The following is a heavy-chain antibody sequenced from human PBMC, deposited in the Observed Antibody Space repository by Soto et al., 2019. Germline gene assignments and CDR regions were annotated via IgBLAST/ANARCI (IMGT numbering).Heavy chain of an antibody. Sequence: QVQLVESGGGVVQPGRSLRLSCAASGFTFSSYGMHWVRQAPGKGLEWVAVISYDGSNKYYADSVKGRFTISRDNSKNTLYVKMNSLRAEDTAVYYCEKVRGRMTTVPAFAYWGQGSLVTVSS. J-gene: IGHJ4*02. CDR1: GFTFSSYG. CDR3: EKVRGRMTTVPAFAY. D-gene: IGHD4-17*01. V-gene: IGHV3-30*18. CDR2: ISYDGSNK.